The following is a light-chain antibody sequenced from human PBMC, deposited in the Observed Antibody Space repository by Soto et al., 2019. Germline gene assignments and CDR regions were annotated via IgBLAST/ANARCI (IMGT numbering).Light chain of an antibody. CDR2: DAS. CDR3: QQYNSYSST. J-gene: IGKJ1*01. CDR1: QSISSW. V-gene: IGKV1-5*01. Sequence: DIHMTQSPSSVSASLIDIVTITCLASQSISSWLAWYQQKPGKAPKLLIYDASSLESGVPSRFSGSGSGTEFTLTISSLQPDDFATYYCQQYNSYSSTFGQGTKVDI.